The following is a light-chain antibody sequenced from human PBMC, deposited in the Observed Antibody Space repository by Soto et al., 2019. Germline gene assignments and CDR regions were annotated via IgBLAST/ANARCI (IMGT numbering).Light chain of an antibody. V-gene: IGKV3-20*01. CDR3: QQYVTLPLT. Sequence: EFVLTQSPGTLSLSPGERATLSCRASQSVRSNYLAWYQQKPGQAPRLLIYGASSRATGIPDRFSGTGSGTDFTLTISRLEPEDFAVYYCQQYVTLPLTFGGGTKVDI. J-gene: IGKJ4*01. CDR2: GAS. CDR1: QSVRSNY.